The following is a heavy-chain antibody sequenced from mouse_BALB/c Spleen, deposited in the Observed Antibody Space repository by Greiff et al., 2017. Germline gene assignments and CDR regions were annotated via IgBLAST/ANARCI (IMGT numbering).Heavy chain of an antibody. J-gene: IGHJ4*01. Sequence: EVQRVESGGGLVKPGGSLKLSCAASGFTFSSYTMSWVRQTPEKRLEWVATISSGGSYTYYPDSVKGRFTISRDNAKNTLYLQMSSLKSEDTAMYYCTRDRDQAMDYWGQGTSVTVSS. CDR1: GFTFSSYT. V-gene: IGHV5-6-4*01. D-gene: IGHD3-1*01. CDR3: TRDRDQAMDY. CDR2: ISSGGSYT.